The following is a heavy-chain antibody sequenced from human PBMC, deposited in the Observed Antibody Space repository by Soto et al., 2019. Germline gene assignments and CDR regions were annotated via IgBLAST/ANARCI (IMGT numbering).Heavy chain of an antibody. CDR1: RVAFSKFI. D-gene: IGHD2-21*02. J-gene: IGHJ4*02. CDR3: AKVRNIVAVVTPFDG. V-gene: IGHV1-69*01. CDR2: IIPIFGTA. Sequence: QAQLEQSGGEVKKPGSSVKVSCKASRVAFSKFIVTWVRQAPGLGLEWVGGIIPIFGTANYAQKFQGRVTITADESTSTSYMEVNNLRSEDTAVYYCAKVRNIVAVVTPFDGWGQGDLVTVSS.